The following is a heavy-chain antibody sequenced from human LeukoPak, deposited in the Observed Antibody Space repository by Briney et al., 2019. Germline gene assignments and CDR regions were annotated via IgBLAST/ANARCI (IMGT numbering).Heavy chain of an antibody. D-gene: IGHD5-12*01. V-gene: IGHV3-48*03. Sequence: GGSLRLSCAASGFTFSSYEMNWVRQAPGEGLEWVSYISSSGSTIYYADSVKGRFTISRDNAKNSLYLQMNSLRAEDTAVYYCARDHSGYDFGYWGQGTLVTVSS. CDR2: ISSSGSTI. CDR1: GFTFSSYE. J-gene: IGHJ4*02. CDR3: ARDHSGYDFGY.